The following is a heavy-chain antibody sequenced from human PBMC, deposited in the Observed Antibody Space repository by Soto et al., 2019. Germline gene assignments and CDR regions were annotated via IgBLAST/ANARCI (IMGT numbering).Heavy chain of an antibody. CDR2: IIPIFGTA. CDR1: GGTFSSYA. D-gene: IGHD5-18*01. J-gene: IGHJ6*02. V-gene: IGHV1-69*13. CDR3: ALRGYSYARYYYYGMDV. Sequence: SVKVSCKASGGTFSSYAISWVLQAPGQGLEWMGGIIPIFGTANYAQKFQGRVTITADESTSTAYMELSSLRSEDTAVYYCALRGYSYARYYYYGMDVWGQGTTVTVSS.